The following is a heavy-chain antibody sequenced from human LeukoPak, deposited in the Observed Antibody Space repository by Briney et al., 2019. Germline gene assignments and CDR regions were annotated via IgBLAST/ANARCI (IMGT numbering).Heavy chain of an antibody. D-gene: IGHD5-12*01. J-gene: IGHJ4*02. CDR2: MKQDGRER. Sequence: GGSLRLSCAASGFTLNTNWMSWGRQAPGKGLQWVANMKQDGRERYYVDSVKGRFTISRDNGKNTLYLQMNSLRAEDTALYYCATDRGYSGYDYVEYWGQGTLVTVSS. V-gene: IGHV3-7*03. CDR1: GFTLNTNW. CDR3: ATDRGYSGYDYVEY.